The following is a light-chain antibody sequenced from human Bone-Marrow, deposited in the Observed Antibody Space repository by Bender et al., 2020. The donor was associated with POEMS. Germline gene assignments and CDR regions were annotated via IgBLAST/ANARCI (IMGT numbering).Light chain of an antibody. CDR1: ALANHY. Sequence: SYELTQPPSVSLSPGQTARIPCSGEALANHYGYWYQQKPGQAPVLVIYNGSERPSGIPERFSGSNSGTTVTLTISGVQAEDEADYYCQTWASGIWVFGGGTKLTVL. J-gene: IGLJ3*02. V-gene: IGLV3-25*03. CDR2: NGS. CDR3: QTWASGIWV.